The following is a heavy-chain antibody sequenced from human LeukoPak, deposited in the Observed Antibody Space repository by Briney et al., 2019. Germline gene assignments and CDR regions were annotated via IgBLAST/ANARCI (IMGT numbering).Heavy chain of an antibody. CDR3: ARESSGWYYDY. CDR1: GGSISSYY. J-gene: IGHJ4*02. D-gene: IGHD6-19*01. CDR2: IYTSGST. V-gene: IGHV4-4*07. Sequence: SETLSLTCTVSGGSISSYYWNWIRQPAGKELEWIGRIYTSGSTNYNPSLKSRVTMSVDTSKNQFSLKLNPVTAADTAVYYCARESSGWYYDYWGQGTLVTVSS.